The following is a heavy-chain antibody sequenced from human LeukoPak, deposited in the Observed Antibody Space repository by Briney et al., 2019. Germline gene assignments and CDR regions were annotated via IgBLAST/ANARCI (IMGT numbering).Heavy chain of an antibody. Sequence: GESLKISCKGSGYSFTSYWIGWVRQMPGKGLERMGIIYPGDSDTRYSPSFQGQVTISADKSISTAYLQWSSLRASDTAIYYCARGDSSTWYEYWGQGTLVTVSS. D-gene: IGHD6-13*01. CDR3: ARGDSSTWYEY. CDR2: IYPGDSDT. CDR1: GYSFTSYW. J-gene: IGHJ4*02. V-gene: IGHV5-51*01.